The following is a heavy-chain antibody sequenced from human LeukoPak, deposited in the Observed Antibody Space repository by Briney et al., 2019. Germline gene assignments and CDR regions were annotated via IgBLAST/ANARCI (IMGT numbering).Heavy chain of an antibody. CDR3: ARDMLGYYYGSGNYGSFDT. CDR1: GDSISNHY. Sequence: SETLSLTCTVSGDSISNHYWTWIRQPPGKGLEWIGYIYYSGITDYNPSPRCRVTMSLDTSKNQFSLKLNSLTAADTAVYYCARDMLGYYYGSGNYGSFDTWGQGTLVTVSS. CDR2: IYYSGIT. V-gene: IGHV4-59*11. D-gene: IGHD3-10*01. J-gene: IGHJ5*02.